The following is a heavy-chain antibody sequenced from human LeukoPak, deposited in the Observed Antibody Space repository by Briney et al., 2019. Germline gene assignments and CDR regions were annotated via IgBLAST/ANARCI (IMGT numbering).Heavy chain of an antibody. J-gene: IGHJ4*02. D-gene: IGHD1-20*01. CDR3: AASFRVTGTTYYY. CDR2: ISDDGKKA. CDR1: GFTFTSHW. V-gene: IGHV3-74*01. Sequence: GGSLRLSCAESGFTFTSHWMHWVRQAPGKGLVWVSHISDDGKKANYADSVKGRFTISRDAAKNTLHIQMDSLRVEDTAVYYCAASFRVTGTTYYYWGQGTMVTVSS.